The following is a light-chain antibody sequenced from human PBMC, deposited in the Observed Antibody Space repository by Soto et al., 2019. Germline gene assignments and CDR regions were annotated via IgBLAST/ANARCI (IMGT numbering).Light chain of an antibody. CDR3: QQYNSWPPIT. J-gene: IGKJ5*01. CDR1: QSVSSN. CDR2: GAS. V-gene: IGKV3-15*01. Sequence: EIVLTQSPGTLSLSPGERATLSCRASQSVSSNLAWYQQKPGQSPRLLIYGASTRATGIPVRFSGSGSGTEFTLTISSLQSEDFAVYYCQQYNSWPPITFGQGTRLEIK.